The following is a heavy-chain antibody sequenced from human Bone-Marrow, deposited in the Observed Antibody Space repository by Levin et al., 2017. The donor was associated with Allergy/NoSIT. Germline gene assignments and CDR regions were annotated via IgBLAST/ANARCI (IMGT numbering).Heavy chain of an antibody. D-gene: IGHD6-19*01. V-gene: IGHV3-74*03. CDR2: VSNDGSTT. Sequence: GALRLSCVASGFTFSSYWMHWVRQVPGKGLVWVSGVSNDGSTTMYADSVKGRFTISRDNAKNTLYLQMNSLRADDTALYYCAKGGSGWSWGQGTLVTVSS. J-gene: IGHJ4*02. CDR1: GFTFSSYW. CDR3: AKGGSGWS.